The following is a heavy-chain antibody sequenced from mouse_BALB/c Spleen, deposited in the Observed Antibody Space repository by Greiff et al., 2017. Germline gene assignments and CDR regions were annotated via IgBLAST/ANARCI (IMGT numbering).Heavy chain of an antibody. CDR3: ARPSTMRAMDY. CDR1: GYSITSGYS. CDR2: IHYSGST. D-gene: IGHD2-4*01. V-gene: IGHV3-1*02. J-gene: IGHJ4*01. Sequence: DVKLQESGPDLVKPSQSLSLTCTVTGYSITSGYSWHWIRQFPGNKLEWMGYIHYSGSTNYNPSLKSRISITRDTSKNQFFLQLNSVTTEDTATYCCARPSTMRAMDYWGQGTSVTVSS.